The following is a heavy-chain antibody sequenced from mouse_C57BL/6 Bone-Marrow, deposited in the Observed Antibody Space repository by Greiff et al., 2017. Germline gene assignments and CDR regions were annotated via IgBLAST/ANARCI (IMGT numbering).Heavy chain of an antibody. CDR3: ARHEVGGYEGGY. V-gene: IGHV1-62-2*01. Sequence: QVQLQQSGAELVKPGASVKLSCTASGYTFTEYTIHWVKQRSGQGLEWIGWFYPGSGSIKYNEKFKDKATLTADKSSSTVYMELSRLKSEDTAVYFCARHEVGGYEGGYWGQGTTLTVAS. J-gene: IGHJ2*01. CDR2: FYPGSGSI. CDR1: GYTFTEYT. D-gene: IGHD2-2*01.